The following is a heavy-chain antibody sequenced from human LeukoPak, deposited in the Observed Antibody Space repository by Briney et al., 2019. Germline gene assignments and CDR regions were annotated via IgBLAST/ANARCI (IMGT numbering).Heavy chain of an antibody. CDR1: GFTFSSYE. CDR3: ARDFRHWELNGGYYFDY. Sequence: PGGSLRLSCAASGFTFSSYEMNWVRQAPGKGLEWVSYVSSSGSTIYYADSVKGRFTISRDNAKNSLYLQMNSLRAEDTAVYYCARDFRHWELNGGYYFDYWGQGTLVTVSS. CDR2: VSSSGSTI. V-gene: IGHV3-48*03. J-gene: IGHJ4*02. D-gene: IGHD1-26*01.